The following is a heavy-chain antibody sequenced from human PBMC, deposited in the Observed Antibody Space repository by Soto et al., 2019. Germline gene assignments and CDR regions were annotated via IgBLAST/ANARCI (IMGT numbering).Heavy chain of an antibody. D-gene: IGHD3-16*01. CDR3: AKFRFHEHFQH. Sequence: GGSLRLSCAASGVTFSSYAMSWVRQAPGKGLEWVSAISGSGGSTYYADSVKGRFTISRDNSKNTLYLQMNSLRAEDTAVYYCAKFRFHEHFQHWGQGTLVTVSS. CDR2: ISGSGGST. CDR1: GVTFSSYA. J-gene: IGHJ1*01. V-gene: IGHV3-23*01.